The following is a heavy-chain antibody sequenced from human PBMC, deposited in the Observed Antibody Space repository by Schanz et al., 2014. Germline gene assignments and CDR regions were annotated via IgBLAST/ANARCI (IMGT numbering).Heavy chain of an antibody. CDR3: ARADFWSGYASLDYYYGMDV. Sequence: EVHLVESGGGLVQPGGSLRLSCAASGFTFSTYWMSWVRQAPGKGLEWVSSISSSGGHIYYADSVKGRFTITRDIAKNSLSLQMNSLRAEDTAVYYCARADFWSGYASLDYYYGMDVWGQGTTVTVSS. CDR1: GFTFSTYW. D-gene: IGHD3-3*01. V-gene: IGHV3-21*01. CDR2: ISSSGGHI. J-gene: IGHJ6*02.